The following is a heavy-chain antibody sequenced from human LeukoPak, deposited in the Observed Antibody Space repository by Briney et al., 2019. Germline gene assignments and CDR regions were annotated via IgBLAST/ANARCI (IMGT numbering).Heavy chain of an antibody. CDR3: ARDVAVAGTASMDV. CDR2: IYTSGST. D-gene: IGHD6-19*01. Sequence: PSETLSLTCTVSGGSISSYYWSWIRQPAGKGLEWIGRIYTSGSTNYNPSLKSRVTMSVDTSKNQFSLKLSSVTAADTAVYYCARDVAVAGTASMDVWGQGTTVTVSS. J-gene: IGHJ6*02. V-gene: IGHV4-4*07. CDR1: GGSISSYY.